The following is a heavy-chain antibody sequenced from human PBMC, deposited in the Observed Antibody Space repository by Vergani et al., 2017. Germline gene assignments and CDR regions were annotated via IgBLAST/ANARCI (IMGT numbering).Heavy chain of an antibody. Sequence: EVQLVESGGGLVQPGGSLRLSCAASGFTVSSNYMSWVRQAPGKGLEWVSVIYSGGSTNYADSVKGGFTISRDNYKNTLYLQMNSLRAEDTAVYYCARAAAAGSLYYYGMDVWGQGTTVTVSS. D-gene: IGHD6-13*01. CDR1: GFTVSSNY. J-gene: IGHJ6*02. V-gene: IGHV3-66*02. CDR3: ARAAAAGSLYYYGMDV. CDR2: IYSGGST.